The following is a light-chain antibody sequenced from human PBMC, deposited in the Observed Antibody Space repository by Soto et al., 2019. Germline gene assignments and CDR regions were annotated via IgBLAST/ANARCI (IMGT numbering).Light chain of an antibody. CDR1: QSVSSNY. CDR3: QQYGSLSWT. J-gene: IGKJ1*01. V-gene: IGKV3-20*01. CDR2: GAS. Sequence: PGERATLSCRASQSVSSNYLAWYQQRPGQAPRLLIYGASTRATGIPDRFSGSGSGTDFTLTISRLEPEDFALYYCQQYGSLSWTFGQGTKVDNK.